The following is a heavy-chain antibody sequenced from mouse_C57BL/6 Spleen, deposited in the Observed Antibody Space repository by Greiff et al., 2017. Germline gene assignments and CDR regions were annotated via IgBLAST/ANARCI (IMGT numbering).Heavy chain of an antibody. CDR1: GFTFSDFY. CDR3: ARDYYGSTYGGSYAMDY. Sequence: EVKLMESGGGLVQSGRSLRLSCATSGFTFSDFYMEWVRHAPGKGLEWIAASSNNANDYTTEYSASVKDRFIVSRDTSPSILYLQMNALRAEDTASYYCARDYYGSTYGGSYAMDYWGQGTSVTVSS. CDR2: SSNNANDYTT. J-gene: IGHJ4*01. V-gene: IGHV7-1*01. D-gene: IGHD1-1*01.